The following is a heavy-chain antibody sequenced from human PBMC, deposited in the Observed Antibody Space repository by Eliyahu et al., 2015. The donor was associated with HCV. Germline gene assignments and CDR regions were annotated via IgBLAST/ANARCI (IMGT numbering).Heavy chain of an antibody. CDR2: IXWXDXX. CDR1: GFSLSXSGXR. Sequence: VTLKESGPALVKPTQTLTLTCIFSGFSLSXSGXRVSWIRQPPXKALEWLARIXWXDXXFYSTSLKTRLTISKDTSKNQVVLTMTNMDPVDTATYYCARSVVVAAQTRGYYYYGMDVWGQGTTVTVSS. D-gene: IGHD2-15*01. V-gene: IGHV2-70*04. J-gene: IGHJ6*02. CDR3: ARSVVVAAQTRGYYYYGMDV.